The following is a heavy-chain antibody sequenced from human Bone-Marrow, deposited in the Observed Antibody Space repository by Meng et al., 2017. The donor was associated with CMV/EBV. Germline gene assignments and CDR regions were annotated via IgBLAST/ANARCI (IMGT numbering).Heavy chain of an antibody. CDR2: IYYSGST. CDR1: GGSGSSGSYY. D-gene: IGHD3-10*01. J-gene: IGHJ3*02. CDR3: ARDGGGVVLGAFDI. V-gene: IGHV4-61*01. Sequence: GSLRLSCTVSGGSGSSGSYYWSWIRQPPGKGLEWIGYIYYSGSTNYNPSLKSRVTISVDTSKSQFSLKLSSVTASDTAVYYCARDGGGVVLGAFDIWGQGTMVTVSS.